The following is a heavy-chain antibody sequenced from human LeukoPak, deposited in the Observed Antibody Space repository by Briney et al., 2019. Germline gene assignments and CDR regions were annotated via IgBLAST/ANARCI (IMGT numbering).Heavy chain of an antibody. CDR2: INPNSGGT. D-gene: IGHD3-3*01. J-gene: IGHJ4*02. V-gene: IGHV1-2*02. CDR3: ARGSGDFWSGYSPSY. CDR1: GYTFTGYY. Sequence: ASVKVSCKASGYTFTGYYMHWVRQAPGQGLEWMGWINPNSGGTNYAQKFQGRVTMTRDTPISTAYMELSRLRSDDTAVYYCARGSGDFWSGYSPSYWGQGTLVTVSS.